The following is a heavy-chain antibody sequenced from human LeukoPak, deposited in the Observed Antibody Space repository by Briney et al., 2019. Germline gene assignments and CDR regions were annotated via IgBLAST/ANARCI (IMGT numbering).Heavy chain of an antibody. CDR1: GGSISSYY. D-gene: IGHD3-22*01. Sequence: SETLSLTCTVSGGSISSYYWSWIRQPPGKGLEWIGYIYYSGSTNYNPSLKSRVTISVDTSKNQLSLKLSSVTAADTAVYYCAGGLYYYDSSGYYYYYYYMDVWGKGTTVTISS. CDR2: IYYSGST. J-gene: IGHJ6*03. V-gene: IGHV4-59*01. CDR3: AGGLYYYDSSGYYYYYYYMDV.